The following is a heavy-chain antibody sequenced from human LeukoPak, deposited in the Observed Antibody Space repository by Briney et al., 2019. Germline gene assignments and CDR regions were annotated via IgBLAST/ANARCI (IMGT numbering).Heavy chain of an antibody. CDR1: GGSISNYY. D-gene: IGHD1-26*01. CDR3: ARHPGWELRNFDY. Sequence: SETLSLTCTVSGGSISNYYWSWIRQPPGKGLEWMGYIYYSGSTNYNPSLKSRVTISVDTSKNQFSLKLSSVTAADTAMYYCARHPGWELRNFDYWGQGTLVTVSS. CDR2: IYYSGST. V-gene: IGHV4-59*08. J-gene: IGHJ4*02.